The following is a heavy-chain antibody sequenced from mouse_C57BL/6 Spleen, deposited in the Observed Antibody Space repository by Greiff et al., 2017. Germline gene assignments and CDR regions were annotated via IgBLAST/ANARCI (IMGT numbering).Heavy chain of an antibody. CDR1: GYTFTDYY. D-gene: IGHD1-1*01. CDR3: EREYYGSRWFAD. Sequence: EVKLQQSGPELVKPGASVKISCKASGYTFTDYYMNWVKQSHGKSLEWIGDLNPNNGGTSYNQKFKGKATLTVDKSSSTAYMELRSLTSEDSAVYDCEREYYGSRWFADWGPGTLVTVSA. CDR2: LNPNNGGT. J-gene: IGHJ3*01. V-gene: IGHV1-26*01.